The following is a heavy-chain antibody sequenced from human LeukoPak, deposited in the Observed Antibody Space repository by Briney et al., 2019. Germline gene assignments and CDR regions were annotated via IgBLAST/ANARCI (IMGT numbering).Heavy chain of an antibody. J-gene: IGHJ4*02. V-gene: IGHV1-2*02. D-gene: IGHD2-15*01. CDR3: ARYQHTLTGGSYGIDY. CDR1: GYTFTGYY. CDR2: INPNSGGT. Sequence: ASVKVSCKASGYTFTGYYMHWVRQAPGQGLEWMGWINPNSGGTNYAQKFQGRVTMTRDTSISTAYMELSRLRSDDTAVYYCARYQHTLTGGSYGIDYWGQGTLVTVSS.